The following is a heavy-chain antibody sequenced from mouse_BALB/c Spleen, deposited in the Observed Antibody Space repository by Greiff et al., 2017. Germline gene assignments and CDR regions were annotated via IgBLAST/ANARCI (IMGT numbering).Heavy chain of an antibody. CDR2: IYPGNGDT. D-gene: IGHD1-1*01. V-gene: IGHV1-12*01. CDR1: GYTFTSYN. Sequence: LQQSGAELVKPGASVKMSCKASGYTFTSYNMHWVKQTPGQGLEWIGAIYPGNGDTSYNQKFKGKATLTADKSSSTAYMQLSSLTSEDSAVYYCAKDYYGSRFAYWGQGTLVTVSA. J-gene: IGHJ3*01. CDR3: AKDYYGSRFAY.